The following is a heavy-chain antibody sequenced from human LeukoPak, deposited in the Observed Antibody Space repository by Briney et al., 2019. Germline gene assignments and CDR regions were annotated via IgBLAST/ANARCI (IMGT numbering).Heavy chain of an antibody. J-gene: IGHJ2*01. D-gene: IGHD1-26*01. CDR1: GFTVSSNY. V-gene: IGHV3-66*01. CDR3: ARDTPVGASTPGWYFDL. CDR2: IYSGGST. Sequence: PGGSLRLSCAASGFTVSSNYMSWVRQAPGKGLEWVSVIYSGGSTYYADSVKGRFTISRDNSKNTLYLQMNSLRAEDTAVYYCARDTPVGASTPGWYFDLWGRGTLVTVSS.